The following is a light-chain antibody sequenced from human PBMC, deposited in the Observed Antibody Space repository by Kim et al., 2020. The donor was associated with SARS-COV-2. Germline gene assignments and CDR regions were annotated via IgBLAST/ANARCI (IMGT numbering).Light chain of an antibody. Sequence: SSELTQDPAVSAALGQTVRITCQGDSLRNYYASWYHQKPGQAPILVIFGKNNRPSGIPDRFSGSSSGNTASLTITGAQAEDEADYYCNSRDSSGNHLLFG. J-gene: IGLJ2*01. CDR2: GKN. V-gene: IGLV3-19*01. CDR1: SLRNYY. CDR3: NSRDSSGNHLL.